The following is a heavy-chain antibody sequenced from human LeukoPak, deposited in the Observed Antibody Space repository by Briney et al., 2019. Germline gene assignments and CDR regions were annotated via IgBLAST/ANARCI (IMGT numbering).Heavy chain of an antibody. Sequence: GGSLRLSCAASGFTFSSYSMNWVRQAPGKGLEWVSSISSSSSYIYYADSVKGRFTISRDNAKNSLYLQMNSLRAEDTAVYYCARDFVFGGSEKRPSDPWGQGTLVTVSS. CDR3: ARDFVFGGSEKRPSDP. D-gene: IGHD2-15*01. CDR2: ISSSSSYI. J-gene: IGHJ5*02. V-gene: IGHV3-21*01. CDR1: GFTFSSYS.